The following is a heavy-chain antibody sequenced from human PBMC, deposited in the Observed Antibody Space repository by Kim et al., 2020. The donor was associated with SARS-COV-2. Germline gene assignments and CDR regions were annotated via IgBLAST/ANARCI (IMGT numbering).Heavy chain of an antibody. CDR2: IYHSGST. CDR1: GGSISSSNW. V-gene: IGHV4-4*02. Sequence: SETLSLTCAVSGGSISSSNWWSWVRQPPGKGLEWIGEIYHSGSTNYNPSLKSRVTISVDKSKNQFSLKLSSVTAADTAVYYCARTTDYYDSPLFFDYWGQGTLVTVSS. J-gene: IGHJ4*02. D-gene: IGHD3-22*01. CDR3: ARTTDYYDSPLFFDY.